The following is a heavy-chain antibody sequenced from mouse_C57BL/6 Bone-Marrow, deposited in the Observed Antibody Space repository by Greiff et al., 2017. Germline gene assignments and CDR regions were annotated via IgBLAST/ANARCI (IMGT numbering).Heavy chain of an antibody. CDR1: GFNIKDDY. CDR3: TNITTVVATRWYFDV. Sequence: VQLQQSGAELVRPGASVKLSCTASGFNIKDDYMHWVKQRPEQGLEWIGWIDPENGDTEYASKFQGKATITADTSSNTAYLQLSSLTSEDTAVYYCTNITTVVATRWYFDVWGTGTTGTVSS. J-gene: IGHJ1*03. D-gene: IGHD1-1*01. CDR2: IDPENGDT. V-gene: IGHV14-4*01.